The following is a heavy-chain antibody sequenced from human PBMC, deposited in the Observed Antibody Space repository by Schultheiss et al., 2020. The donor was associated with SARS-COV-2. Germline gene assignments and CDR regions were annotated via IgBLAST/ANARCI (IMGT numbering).Heavy chain of an antibody. Sequence: SETLSLTCTVSGGSISSYYWSWIRQPAGKGLEWIGRIYTSGSTNYNPSLKSRVTMSVDTSKNQFSLKLSSVTAADTAVYYCARRVAVAETRYRRAFDIWGQGTMVTVSS. V-gene: IGHV4-4*07. CDR2: IYTSGST. CDR1: GGSISSYY. CDR3: ARRVAVAETRYRRAFDI. D-gene: IGHD6-19*01. J-gene: IGHJ3*02.